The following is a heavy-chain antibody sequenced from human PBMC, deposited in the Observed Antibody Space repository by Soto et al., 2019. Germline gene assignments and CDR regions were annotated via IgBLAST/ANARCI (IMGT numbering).Heavy chain of an antibody. D-gene: IGHD1-26*01. CDR3: VRVQSWDTKYYADV. CDR1: GASINVEGYC. Sequence: SETLSLTCTVSGASINVEGYCWSWIRQHPDRGLEWIVYIYYTGSTYSNPALGSRVSISQDASQNQFSLQLTSVTAADTAVYFCVRVQSWDTKYYADVWGRGTTVTVSS. J-gene: IGHJ6*04. CDR2: IYYTGST. V-gene: IGHV4-31*03.